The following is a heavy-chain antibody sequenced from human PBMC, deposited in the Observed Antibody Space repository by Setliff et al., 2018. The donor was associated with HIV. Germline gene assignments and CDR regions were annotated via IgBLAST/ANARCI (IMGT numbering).Heavy chain of an antibody. CDR2: LIPLFDTA. CDR3: ARSLDRDYGDYVGYFDS. D-gene: IGHD4-17*01. Sequence: RASVKVSCKASGGTFSSYAIAWVRQAPGQGLEWMGGLIPLFDTADYAQKFQGRVNITTDEFTTTAFLELSGLRSDDTAVYYCARSLDRDYGDYVGYFDSWGQGTVVTVSS. CDR1: GGTFSSYA. J-gene: IGHJ4*02. V-gene: IGHV1-69*05.